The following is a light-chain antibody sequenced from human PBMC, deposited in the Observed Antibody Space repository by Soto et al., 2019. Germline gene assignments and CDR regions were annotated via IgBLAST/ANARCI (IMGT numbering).Light chain of an antibody. Sequence: DIQITQSPSSLSASVGERVTITCQASQDISNYLNWYQQKPGKAPKLLIYDASNLETGVPSRFSGSGSGTDFTFTISSLQPEDIATYYCQQYDNLPAFTFGPGTKVDIK. J-gene: IGKJ3*01. V-gene: IGKV1-33*01. CDR3: QQYDNLPAFT. CDR2: DAS. CDR1: QDISNY.